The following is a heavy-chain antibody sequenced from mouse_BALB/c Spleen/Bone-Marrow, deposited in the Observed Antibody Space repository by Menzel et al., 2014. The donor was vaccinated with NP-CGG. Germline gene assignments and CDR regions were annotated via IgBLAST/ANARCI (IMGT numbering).Heavy chain of an antibody. CDR1: GYTFTSYV. D-gene: IGHD1-1*01. CDR2: FNPYNDGT. J-gene: IGHJ1*01. CDR3: ARNYGSSYWYFDV. Sequence: EVQGVESGPELVEPGASVKMSCKASGYTFTSYVMHWVKQKPGQGLEWIGYFNPYNDGTKYNEKFKGKATLTSDKSSSTAYMELSSLTSEDSAVYYCARNYGSSYWYFDVWGAGTTVTVSS. V-gene: IGHV1-14*01.